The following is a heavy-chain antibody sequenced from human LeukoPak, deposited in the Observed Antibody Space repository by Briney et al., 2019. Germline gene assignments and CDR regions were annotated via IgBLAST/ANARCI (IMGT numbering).Heavy chain of an antibody. CDR3: ARNIAAAQTFDS. CDR1: GGSISSSNW. Sequence: SETLSLTCAVSGGSISSSNWWSWVRPPPGKGLEWIGEIYHSGSTNYNPSLKSRVTISVDKSKNQFSLKLSSVTAADTAVYYCARNIAAAQTFDSWGQGTLVTVSS. J-gene: IGHJ4*02. V-gene: IGHV4-4*02. D-gene: IGHD6-13*01. CDR2: IYHSGST.